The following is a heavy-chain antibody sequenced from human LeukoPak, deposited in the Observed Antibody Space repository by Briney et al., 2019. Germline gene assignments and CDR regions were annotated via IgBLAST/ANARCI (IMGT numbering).Heavy chain of an antibody. Sequence: PGRSLRLSCAASGFTFDDYAMHWVRQAPGKGLEWVSGISWNSGSIGYADSVEGQFTISRDNTKNSLYLQMNSLRAEDTALYYCARSMVRGAMWAYWGQGTLVTVSS. CDR2: ISWNSGSI. CDR1: GFTFDDYA. D-gene: IGHD3-10*01. CDR3: ARSMVRGAMWAY. J-gene: IGHJ4*02. V-gene: IGHV3-9*01.